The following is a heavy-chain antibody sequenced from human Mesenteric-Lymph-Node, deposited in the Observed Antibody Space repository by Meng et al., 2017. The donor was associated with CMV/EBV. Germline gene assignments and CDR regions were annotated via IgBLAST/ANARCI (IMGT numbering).Heavy chain of an antibody. CDR1: GYTFTSHS. V-gene: IGHV1-46*01. CDR3: ARDLGIGEYYFDF. Sequence: KASGYTFTSHSIHWVRQAPGQGLEWMGVINPSGATTSYSQKFLGGISMTSDTSTSTVYMELSSLRSGDTAVYYCARDLGIGEYYFDFWGQGTLVTVSS. CDR2: INPSGATT. D-gene: IGHD3-10*01. J-gene: IGHJ4*02.